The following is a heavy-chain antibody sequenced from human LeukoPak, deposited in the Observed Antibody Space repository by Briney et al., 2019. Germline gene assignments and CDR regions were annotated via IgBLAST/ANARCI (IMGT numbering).Heavy chain of an antibody. J-gene: IGHJ5*02. CDR2: ISAYNGNT. CDR1: GYTFTSYG. Sequence: SVKVSCKASGYTFTSYGISWVRQAPGQGLEWMGWISAYNGNTNYAQKLQGRVTMTTDTSTSTAYMELRSLRSDDTAVYYCARVSVHYDFWSGYYTADNWFDPWGQGTLVTVSS. D-gene: IGHD3-3*01. CDR3: ARVSVHYDFWSGYYTADNWFDP. V-gene: IGHV1-18*01.